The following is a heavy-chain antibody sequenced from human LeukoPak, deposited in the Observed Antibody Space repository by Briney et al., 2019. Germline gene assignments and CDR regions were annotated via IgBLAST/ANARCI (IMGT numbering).Heavy chain of an antibody. Sequence: TGGSLRLSCSASGFTFSRYAMHWVRQAPGKGLEWVAGINDNGGRTHYGDSVKGRFSISRDNYKNTLHLQMSTLRAEDTALYYCVKDVGGSYAFDYWGQGILVTVAS. D-gene: IGHD1-26*01. CDR2: INDNGGRT. V-gene: IGHV3-64D*09. CDR3: VKDVGGSYAFDY. J-gene: IGHJ4*02. CDR1: GFTFSRYA.